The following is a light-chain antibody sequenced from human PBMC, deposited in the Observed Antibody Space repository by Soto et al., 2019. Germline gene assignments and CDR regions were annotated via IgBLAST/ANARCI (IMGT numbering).Light chain of an antibody. CDR1: QSVSSSY. J-gene: IGKJ1*01. V-gene: IGKV3-20*01. Sequence: EIVLTQSPGTLSLSPGERATLSCRASQSVSSSYLAWYQQKPGQAPRLLIYGASSRATGIPDRFSGSGSGTDFTLTISRLEPEDFAVEYCQHYGSSPWTFGQGTKVEIK. CDR3: QHYGSSPWT. CDR2: GAS.